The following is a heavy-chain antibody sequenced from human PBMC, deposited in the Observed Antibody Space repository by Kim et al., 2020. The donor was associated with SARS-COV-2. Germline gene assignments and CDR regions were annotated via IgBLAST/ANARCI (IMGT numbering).Heavy chain of an antibody. D-gene: IGHD2-15*01. V-gene: IGHV4-59*13. J-gene: IGHJ5*02. Sequence: SETLSLTCTVSGGSISSYYWSWIRQPPGKGLEWIGYIYYSGSTNYNPSLKSRVTITVDTSQNQFSLKLSSVTAADTAVYYCARVVAATPNPGHDWFDPWGQGTLVTVSS. CDR2: IYYSGST. CDR1: GGSISSYY. CDR3: ARVVAATPNPGHDWFDP.